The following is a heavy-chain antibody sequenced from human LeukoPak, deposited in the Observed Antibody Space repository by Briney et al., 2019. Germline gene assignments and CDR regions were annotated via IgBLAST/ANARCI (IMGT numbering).Heavy chain of an antibody. J-gene: IGHJ4*02. CDR3: AREQTSRTAGTTSDDH. V-gene: IGHV1-46*01. CDR1: GYTFTSYY. Sequence: ASVKVSCKASGYTFTSYYMHWVRQAPGQGLEWMGIINPSGGSTSYAQKFQGRVTMTRDTSTSTVYMELSSLRSEDTAVYYCAREQTSRTAGTTSDDHWGQGTLVTVSS. CDR2: INPSGGST. D-gene: IGHD1-1*01.